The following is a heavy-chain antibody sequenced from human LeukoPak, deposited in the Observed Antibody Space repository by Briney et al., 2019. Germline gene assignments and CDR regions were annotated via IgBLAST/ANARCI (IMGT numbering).Heavy chain of an antibody. V-gene: IGHV3-21*06. CDR2: ITGRSSFM. J-gene: IGHJ4*02. Sequence: PGGSLRLSCAVAGFSFSSYTMNWVRQAPGKGLEWVSSITGRSSFMYYADSVKGRFTISRDNAKNSLYLQMNSLRAEDTAVYYCARDRGVDYFDYWGQGTLVTVSS. CDR1: GFSFSSYT. CDR3: ARDRGVDYFDY. D-gene: IGHD3-3*01.